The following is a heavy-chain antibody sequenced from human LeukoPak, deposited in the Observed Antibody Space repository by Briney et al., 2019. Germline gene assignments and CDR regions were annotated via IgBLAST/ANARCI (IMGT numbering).Heavy chain of an antibody. CDR1: GYSFTSYW. D-gene: IGHD3-10*01. CDR3: ARHYYGLGSSYHYYGMDV. Sequence: PGESLKISCKGSGYSFTSYWIGWVRQMPGKGLEWMGIIYPGDSDTRYSPSFQGQVTISADKSIGTAYLQWSSLKASDTAMYYCARHYYGLGSSYHYYGMDVWGQGTTVTVSS. V-gene: IGHV5-51*01. J-gene: IGHJ6*02. CDR2: IYPGDSDT.